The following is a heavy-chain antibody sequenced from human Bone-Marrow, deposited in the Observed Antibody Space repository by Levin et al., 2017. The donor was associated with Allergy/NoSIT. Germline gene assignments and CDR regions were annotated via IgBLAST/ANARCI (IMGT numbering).Heavy chain of an antibody. CDR3: ARDLPLGDFWSGYYSNPKQNDAFDI. CDR1: GGTFSSYA. CDR2: IIPIFGTA. J-gene: IGHJ3*02. V-gene: IGHV1-69*13. D-gene: IGHD3-3*01. Sequence: SVKVSCKASGGTFSSYAISWVRQAPGQGLEWMGGIIPIFGTANYAQKFQGRVTITADESTSTAYMELSSLRSEDTAVYYCARDLPLGDFWSGYYSNPKQNDAFDIWGQGTMVTVSS.